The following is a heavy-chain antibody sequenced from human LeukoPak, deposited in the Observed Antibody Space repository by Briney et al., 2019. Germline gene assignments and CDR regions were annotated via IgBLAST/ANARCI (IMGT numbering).Heavy chain of an antibody. CDR3: ARACSSTSCYDAFDI. V-gene: IGHV3-21*01. D-gene: IGHD2-2*01. J-gene: IGHJ3*02. Sequence: GGSLRLSCAASGFTFSSYWMSWVRQAPGKGLEWVSSISSSSSYIYYADSVKGRFTISRDNAKNSLYLQMNSLRAEDTAVYYCARACSSTSCYDAFDIWGQGTMVTVSS. CDR1: GFTFSSYW. CDR2: ISSSSSYI.